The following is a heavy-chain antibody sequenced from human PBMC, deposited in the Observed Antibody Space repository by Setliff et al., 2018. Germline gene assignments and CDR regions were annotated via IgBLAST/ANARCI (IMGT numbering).Heavy chain of an antibody. Sequence: ASVKVSCKASRGTFSSYGITWVRQAPGQGLEWMGGIIPIFGTTDYAQKFQGRVTITTDESTSTAYMEMSSLGSEDTAVYYCARERGDIVSTTSYYYYMDVWGKGTTVTV. CDR1: RGTFSSYG. CDR2: IIPIFGTT. CDR3: ARERGDIVSTTSYYYYMDV. V-gene: IGHV1-69*05. J-gene: IGHJ6*03. D-gene: IGHD5-12*01.